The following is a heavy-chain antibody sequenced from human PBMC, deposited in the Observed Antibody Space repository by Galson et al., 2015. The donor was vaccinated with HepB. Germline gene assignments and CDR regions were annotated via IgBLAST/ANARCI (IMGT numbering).Heavy chain of an antibody. Sequence: SLRLSCAASGFTFSNYDMNWVRQAPGKGLEWLSYISSRDNTIYYADSVKGRFTISRDNAKNSLYLQMNSLRVEDTAVYYCARMSPAGDYVDYWGQGTLVTVSS. D-gene: IGHD3-10*01. CDR1: GFTFSNYD. J-gene: IGHJ4*02. CDR2: ISSRDNTI. CDR3: ARMSPAGDYVDY. V-gene: IGHV3-48*03.